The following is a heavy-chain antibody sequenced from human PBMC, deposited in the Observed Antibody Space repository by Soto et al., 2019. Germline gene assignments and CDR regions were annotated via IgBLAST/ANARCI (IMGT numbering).Heavy chain of an antibody. V-gene: IGHV4-39*01. Sequence: QLQLRESGPGLVKPSETLSLTCTVSGGSISSSSYYWGWIRQPPGKGLEWIGNIYYSGNTYYNPSRKSRVTISVDTSKNQFSLKLSSVTAADTAVYYCARRGRDDQPFDYWGQGTLVTVSS. J-gene: IGHJ4*02. CDR2: IYYSGNT. D-gene: IGHD1-26*01. CDR1: GGSISSSSYY. CDR3: ARRGRDDQPFDY.